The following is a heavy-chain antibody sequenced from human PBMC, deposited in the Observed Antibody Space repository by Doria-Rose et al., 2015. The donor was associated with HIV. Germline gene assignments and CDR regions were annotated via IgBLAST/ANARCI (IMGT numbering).Heavy chain of an antibody. V-gene: IGHV4-31*03. J-gene: IGHJ4*02. CDR3: ARMGSYRELDY. CDR2: TYYTGTS. D-gene: IGHD3-3*01. Sequence: LSPTCSVSGASVSSRGYYWNWIRQVPGKGLESLGYTYYTGTSDYSPSLKSRLNMAVDTSKNQFSLKLSFVTVADTAVYYCARMGSYRELDYWGQGALVIVSA. CDR1: GASVSSRGYY.